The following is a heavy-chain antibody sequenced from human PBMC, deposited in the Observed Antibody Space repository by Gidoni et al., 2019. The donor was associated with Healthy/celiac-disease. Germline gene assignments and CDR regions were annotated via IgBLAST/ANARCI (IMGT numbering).Heavy chain of an antibody. Sequence: QVQLQESGPGLVKPSQTLSLTCTVSGGSISSGSYYWSWIRQPAGKGLEWIGRIYTSGSTNYNPSLKSRVTISVDTSKNQFSLKLSSVTAADTAVYYCARVPITMVRGVTPHYGMDVWGQGTTVTVSS. CDR2: IYTSGST. CDR3: ARVPITMVRGVTPHYGMDV. D-gene: IGHD3-10*01. CDR1: GGSISSGSYY. J-gene: IGHJ6*02. V-gene: IGHV4-61*02.